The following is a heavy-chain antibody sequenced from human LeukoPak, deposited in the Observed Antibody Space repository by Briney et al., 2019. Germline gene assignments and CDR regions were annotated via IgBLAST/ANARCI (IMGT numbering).Heavy chain of an antibody. V-gene: IGHV3-21*01. CDR3: ARGSASEGFDY. Sequence: GGSLRLSCAASGFTFSSYSMNWVRQAPGKGLEWVSSISSSSSYIYYADSVRGRFTISRDNAKNSLYLQMNSLRAEDTAVYYCARGSASEGFDYWGQGTLVTVSS. CDR2: ISSSSSYI. CDR1: GFTFSSYS. D-gene: IGHD6-6*01. J-gene: IGHJ4*02.